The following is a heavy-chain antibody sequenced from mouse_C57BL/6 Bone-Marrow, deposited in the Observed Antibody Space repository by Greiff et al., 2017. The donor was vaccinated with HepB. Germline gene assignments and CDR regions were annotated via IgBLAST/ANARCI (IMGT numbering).Heavy chain of an antibody. J-gene: IGHJ4*01. Sequence: DVQLVESGGDLVKPGGSLKLSCAASGFTFSSYGMSWVRQTPDKRLEWVATISSGGSYTYYPDSVKGRFTISRDNAKNTLYLQMSSLKSEDTAMYYCARNREIYYDYYAMDYWGQGTSVTVSS. D-gene: IGHD2-1*01. V-gene: IGHV5-6*01. CDR1: GFTFSSYG. CDR3: ARNREIYYDYYAMDY. CDR2: ISSGGSYT.